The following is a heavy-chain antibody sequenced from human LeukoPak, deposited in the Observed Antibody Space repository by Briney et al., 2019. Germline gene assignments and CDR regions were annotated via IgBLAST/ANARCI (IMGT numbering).Heavy chain of an antibody. Sequence: PSETLSLTCTVSVGSIGTHYCSWIRQPPGKGLEWIGYISNSGTTNYNPSLKSRLDMSVDTSKNQFPLKLSSVTAADTAVYYCARHLGLARGSNWLDPWGQGTLVIVSS. CDR1: VGSIGTHY. V-gene: IGHV4-59*08. J-gene: IGHJ5*02. D-gene: IGHD3-16*01. CDR2: ISNSGTT. CDR3: ARHLGLARGSNWLDP.